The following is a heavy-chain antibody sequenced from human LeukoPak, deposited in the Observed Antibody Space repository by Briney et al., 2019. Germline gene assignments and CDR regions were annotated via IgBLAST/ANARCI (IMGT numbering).Heavy chain of an antibody. CDR1: GGSISSGGYY. Sequence: SQTLSLTCTVSGGSISSGGYYWSWIRQHPGKGLEWIGYIYYSGSTYYNPSLKSRVTISVDTSKNQFSLKLSSVTAADTAVHYCARDFRSGHFDYWGQGTLVTVSS. D-gene: IGHD6-25*01. V-gene: IGHV4-31*03. J-gene: IGHJ4*02. CDR3: ARDFRSGHFDY. CDR2: IYYSGST.